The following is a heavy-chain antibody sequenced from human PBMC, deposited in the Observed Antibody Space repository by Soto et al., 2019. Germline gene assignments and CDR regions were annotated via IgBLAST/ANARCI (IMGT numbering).Heavy chain of an antibody. Sequence: SETLSLTCTVSGGSISSYYWSWIRQPPGKGLEWIGYIYYSGSTNYNPSLKSRVTISVDTSKNQFSLKLSSVTAADTAVYYCARAYSSSWYEYYYFDYRGQGTLVTVSS. CDR2: IYYSGST. D-gene: IGHD6-13*01. CDR1: GGSISSYY. J-gene: IGHJ4*02. CDR3: ARAYSSSWYEYYYFDY. V-gene: IGHV4-59*01.